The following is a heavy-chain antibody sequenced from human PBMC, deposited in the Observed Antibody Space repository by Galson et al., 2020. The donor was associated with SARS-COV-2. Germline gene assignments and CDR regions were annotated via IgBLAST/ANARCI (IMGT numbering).Heavy chain of an antibody. CDR1: GYTFTSHN. CDR2: VSPNSGIT. CDR3: ARGLLGAAGMGD. V-gene: IGHV1-8*01. D-gene: IGHD3-10*01. Sequence: ASVKVSCKASGYTFTSHNIDWVRQATGQGLEWLGYVSPNSGITVYAQNFQGRVTMTRDTSINTAYMELSSLRSEDTAVYYCARGLLGAAGMGDWGQGTTVTVSS. J-gene: IGHJ6*02.